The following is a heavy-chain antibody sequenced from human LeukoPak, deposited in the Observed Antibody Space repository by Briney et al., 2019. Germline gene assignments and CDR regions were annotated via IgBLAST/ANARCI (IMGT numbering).Heavy chain of an antibody. V-gene: IGHV3-48*03. CDR1: GFTFSSYE. D-gene: IGHD3-10*02. Sequence: GGTLRLSCAASGFTFSSYEMNCVCQAPGKGLEWVSYISSSGSTIYYADSVKGRFTISRDNAKNSLYLEMNSLRAEDTAVYYCAELGITMIGGVWGKGTTVTISS. CDR2: ISSSGSTI. J-gene: IGHJ6*04. CDR3: AELGITMIGGV.